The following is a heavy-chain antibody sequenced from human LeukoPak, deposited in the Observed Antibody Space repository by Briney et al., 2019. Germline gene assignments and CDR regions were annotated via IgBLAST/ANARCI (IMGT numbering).Heavy chain of an antibody. CDR2: IIPIFGTA. D-gene: IGHD3-22*01. CDR3: ARGLSTYYYDSTSNAFDI. CDR1: GGTFSSYA. Sequence: SVKVSCKASGGTFSSYAISWVRQAPGQGLEWMGRIIPIFGTANCAQKFQGRVTITTDESTSTAYMELSSLRSEDTAVYYCARGLSTYYYDSTSNAFDIWGQGTMVTVSS. J-gene: IGHJ3*02. V-gene: IGHV1-69*05.